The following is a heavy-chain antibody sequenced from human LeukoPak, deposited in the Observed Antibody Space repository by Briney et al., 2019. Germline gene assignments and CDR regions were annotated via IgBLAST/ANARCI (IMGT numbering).Heavy chain of an antibody. CDR2: IIPILGIA. CDR3: ARDSMYSSSGETGYFQH. D-gene: IGHD6-13*01. V-gene: IGHV1-69*04. Sequence: ASVKVSCKASGGTFSSYAISWVRQAPGQGLEWMGRIIPILGIANYAQKFQGRVTITADRSTSTAYMELSSLRSEDTAVYYCARDSMYSSSGETGYFQHGGEGTLVTVSS. J-gene: IGHJ1*01. CDR1: GGTFSSYA.